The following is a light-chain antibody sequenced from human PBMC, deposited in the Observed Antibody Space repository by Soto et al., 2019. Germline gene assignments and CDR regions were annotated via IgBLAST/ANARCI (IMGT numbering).Light chain of an antibody. J-gene: IGKJ5*01. Sequence: EIVMTHSPATLSVSPGERATLSCPTSHTASSTYVAAYQQRPPQAPRLLFTDTSTSATGSPDRFSCSGSQRDFTLTISRLEPEDSAIYYCQQFGSSPITFGQGTRLEIK. CDR1: HTASSTY. V-gene: IGKV3-20*01. CDR2: DTS. CDR3: QQFGSSPIT.